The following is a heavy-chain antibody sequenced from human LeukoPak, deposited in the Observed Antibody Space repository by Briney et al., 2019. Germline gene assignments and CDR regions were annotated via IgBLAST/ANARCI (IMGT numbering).Heavy chain of an antibody. J-gene: IGHJ4*02. CDR2: INPNSGGT. D-gene: IGHD1-26*01. Sequence: SVKVSCKASGYTFTGYYMHWVRQAPGQGLDWMGWINPNSGGTNYAQKFQGRVTMTRDTSISTAYMELSRLRSDDTAVYYCARAPIVGATRPFDYWGQGTLVTVSS. CDR3: ARAPIVGATRPFDY. V-gene: IGHV1-2*02. CDR1: GYTFTGYY.